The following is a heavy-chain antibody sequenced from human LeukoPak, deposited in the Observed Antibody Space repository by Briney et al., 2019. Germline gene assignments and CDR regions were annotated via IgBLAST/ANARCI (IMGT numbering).Heavy chain of an antibody. CDR1: GFTFRSYA. Sequence: PGGSLRLSCVVSGFTFRSYAMTWVRQAPGKGLEWVSAISGGGDSTYYADSVKGRFTISRDNSKNTMYLQMNSLTAEDTADYYCAKDAILRWLGGLGEGRFDAWGQGTLVTVSS. J-gene: IGHJ5*02. V-gene: IGHV3-23*01. CDR2: ISGGGDST. D-gene: IGHD3-10*01. CDR3: AKDAILRWLGGLGEGRFDA.